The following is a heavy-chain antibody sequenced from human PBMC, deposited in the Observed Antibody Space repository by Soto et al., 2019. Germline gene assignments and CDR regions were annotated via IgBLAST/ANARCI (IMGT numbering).Heavy chain of an antibody. CDR1: GFTFGSYW. CDR3: VREYQFDY. J-gene: IGHJ4*02. V-gene: IGHV3-74*01. Sequence: GGSLRLSCAASGFTFGSYWMYWVRQAPGKGLVWVSRVNNDGSSTSYADSVKGRFTISRDNAKNTLYLQMNSLRDEDTAVYYCVREYQFDYWGQGTLVTVSS. D-gene: IGHD2-2*01. CDR2: VNNDGSST.